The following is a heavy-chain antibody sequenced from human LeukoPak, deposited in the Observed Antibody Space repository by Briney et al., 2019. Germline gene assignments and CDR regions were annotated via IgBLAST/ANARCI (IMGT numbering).Heavy chain of an antibody. CDR3: ARAETAAGDLDY. Sequence: PSQTLSLTCTVSGGSISSGGYCWSWIRQHPGKGLEWIVEMNHSASTNSNPFIKRRVTISVATSKHQFSLKLSSVTAADTAVYYCARAETAAGDLDYWGQGTLVTVSS. J-gene: IGHJ4*02. CDR1: GGSISSGGYC. V-gene: IGHV4-31*03. CDR2: MNHSAST. D-gene: IGHD6-13*01.